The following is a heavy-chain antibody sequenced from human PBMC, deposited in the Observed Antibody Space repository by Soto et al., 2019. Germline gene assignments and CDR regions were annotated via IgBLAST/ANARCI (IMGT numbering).Heavy chain of an antibody. J-gene: IGHJ4*02. V-gene: IGHV3-64D*08. CDR1: GFTFSSFG. D-gene: IGHD6-25*01. CDR2: TTTNGGTT. Sequence: PGVSLRLSCLASGFTFSSFGMHWVRKAPGKGLEYVSGTTTNGGTTYYADSVKGRFTISRDNSKNTLYLQVSSLRPEDTAIFSCVKDVGSSSGFNSYFDYWGQGTLVTVSS. CDR3: VKDVGSSSGFNSYFDY.